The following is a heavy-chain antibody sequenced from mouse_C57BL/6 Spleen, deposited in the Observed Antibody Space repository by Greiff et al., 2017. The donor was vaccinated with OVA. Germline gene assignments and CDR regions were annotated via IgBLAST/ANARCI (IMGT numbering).Heavy chain of an antibody. CDR3: ARHGLTGYFDY. CDR2: ISNGGGST. V-gene: IGHV5-12*01. D-gene: IGHD4-1*01. Sequence: EVKVEESGGGLVQPGGSLKLSCAASGFTFSDYYMYWVRQTPEKRLEWVAYISNGGGSTYYPDTVKGRFTISRDNAKNTLYLQMSRLKSEDTAMYYCARHGLTGYFDYWGQGTTLTVSS. J-gene: IGHJ2*01. CDR1: GFTFSDYY.